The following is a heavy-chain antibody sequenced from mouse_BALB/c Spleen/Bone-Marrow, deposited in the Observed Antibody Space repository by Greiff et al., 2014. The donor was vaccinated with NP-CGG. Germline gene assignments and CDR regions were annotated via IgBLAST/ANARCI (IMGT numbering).Heavy chain of an antibody. J-gene: IGHJ2*01. D-gene: IGHD2-1*01. V-gene: IGHV3-5*02. CDR3: ARDGNYDGYFDY. CDR2: IYYSGTI. Sequence: DVQLQESGPGLVKPSQTVSLTCTVTGISITTGNYRWSWIRQFPGNKLEWIGYIYYSGTITYNPSLTSRTTITRDTSKNQFFLEMNSLTAEDTATYYCARDGNYDGYFDYWGQGTTPTVSS. CDR1: GISITTGNYR.